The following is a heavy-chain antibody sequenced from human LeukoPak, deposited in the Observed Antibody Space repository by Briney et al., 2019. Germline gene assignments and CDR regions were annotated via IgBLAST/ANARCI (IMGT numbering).Heavy chain of an antibody. D-gene: IGHD3-22*01. V-gene: IGHV4-59*01. CDR3: ARGGLLYDSSGYCDT. J-gene: IGHJ5*02. Sequence: SETLSLTCIVSGGXIKSNYWNWFRQTPGKGLEWIGDIYYSGSTTYNPSLKRRVTISVDTSKNEFSLEVRSVTAADTAVYYCARGGLLYDSSGYCDTWGQGTLVTVSS. CDR1: GGXIKSNY. CDR2: IYYSGST.